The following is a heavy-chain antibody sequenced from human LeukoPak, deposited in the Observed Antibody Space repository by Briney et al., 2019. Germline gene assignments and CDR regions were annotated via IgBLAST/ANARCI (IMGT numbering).Heavy chain of an antibody. CDR3: ARGGEWRYYYDSSGYYPFDY. D-gene: IGHD3-22*01. Sequence: PSETLSLTCTVSGGSISSYYWSWIRQPPGKGLEWIGYIYYSGSTNYNPSLKSRVTISVDTSKNQLFLKLSSVTAADTAVYYCARGGEWRYYYDSSGYYPFDYWGQGTLVTVSS. V-gene: IGHV4-59*01. CDR1: GGSISSYY. CDR2: IYYSGST. J-gene: IGHJ4*02.